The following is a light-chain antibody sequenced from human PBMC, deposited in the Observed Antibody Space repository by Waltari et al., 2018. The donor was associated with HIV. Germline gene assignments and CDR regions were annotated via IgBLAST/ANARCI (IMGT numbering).Light chain of an antibody. J-gene: IGKJ1*01. CDR1: QDIRNE. CDR3: LQDYNYPWT. V-gene: IGKV1-6*01. CDR2: AAS. Sequence: AIQMTQSPSSLSASVGDRVTITCRASQDIRNELGWYQQKPGKAPNLLFHAASHLQDGVPSRFSGSGSGTDFTLTISSLQPEDFATYYCLQDYNYPWTFGQGTKVEIK.